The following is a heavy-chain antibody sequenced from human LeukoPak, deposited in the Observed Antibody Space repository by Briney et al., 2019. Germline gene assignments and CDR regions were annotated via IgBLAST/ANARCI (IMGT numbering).Heavy chain of an antibody. V-gene: IGHV3-7*04. J-gene: IGHJ4*02. CDR2: ENQDGSEI. Sequence: GGSLRLSCVTSGFFFNSYWMSWVRQAPGKGLEWLANENQDGSEIYYVDSVKGRFIMSRDNAKNSLYLQMSSLRVEDTAVYYCARGRDVDSWGQGTLVTVSS. CDR1: GFFFNSYW. CDR3: ARGRDVDS.